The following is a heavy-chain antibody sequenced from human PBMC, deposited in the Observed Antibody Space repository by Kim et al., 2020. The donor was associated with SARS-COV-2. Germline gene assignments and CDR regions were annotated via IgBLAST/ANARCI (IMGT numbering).Heavy chain of an antibody. Sequence: GGSLRLSCAASGFTFSSYGMHWVRQAPGKGLEWVAVISYDGSNKYYADSVKGRFTISRDNSKNTLYLQMNSLRAEDTAVYYCAKSGGSTSCWDYGGQGTL. V-gene: IGHV3-30*18. CDR2: ISYDGSNK. D-gene: IGHD2-2*01. J-gene: IGHJ4*02. CDR3: AKSGGSTSCWDY. CDR1: GFTFSSYG.